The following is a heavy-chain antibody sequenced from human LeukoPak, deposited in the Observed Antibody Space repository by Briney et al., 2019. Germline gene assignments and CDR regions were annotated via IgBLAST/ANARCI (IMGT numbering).Heavy chain of an antibody. CDR1: GFTFTTHD. CDR2: MNPGSGDT. V-gene: IGHV1-8*01. CDR3: ARGLGSYDTTWYPPLRY. J-gene: IGHJ4*02. D-gene: IGHD3-22*01. Sequence: ASVKVTCKTSGFTFTTHDINGVRQAPGKGLEWMGWMNPGSGDTGYEQRFQGRATMTRDTSINTAYMELSSLKSEDAAVYYCARGLGSYDTTWYPPLRYWGQGTLVTVSS.